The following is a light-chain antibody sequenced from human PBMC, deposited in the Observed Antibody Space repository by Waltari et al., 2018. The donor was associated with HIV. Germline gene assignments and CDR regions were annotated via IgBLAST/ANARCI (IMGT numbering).Light chain of an antibody. CDR3: QQRTNWL. Sequence: EIVFTQSPATLSLSPGERATLSCRASQSIAAYLAWYQQQPGQAHRLLISDASSRATGVPPRFSGSGSGTDFTLTIWSLEPEDFAVYYCQQRTNWLFGGGTKVESK. V-gene: IGKV3-11*01. CDR1: QSIAAY. CDR2: DAS. J-gene: IGKJ4*01.